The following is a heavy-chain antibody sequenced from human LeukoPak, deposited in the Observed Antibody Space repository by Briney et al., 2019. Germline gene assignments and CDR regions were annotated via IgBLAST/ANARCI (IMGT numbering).Heavy chain of an antibody. J-gene: IGHJ5*02. D-gene: IGHD3-22*01. CDR1: GFTFSSYA. CDR2: ISGSGGST. CDR3: AKDIRPYYDSSGYPNWFDP. Sequence: SGGSLRLSCAASGFTFSSYAMSWVRQAPGKGLEWVSAISGSGGSTYYADSVKGRFTISRDNAKNSLYLQMNSLRAEDTALYYCAKDIRPYYDSSGYPNWFDPWGQGTLVTVSS. V-gene: IGHV3-23*01.